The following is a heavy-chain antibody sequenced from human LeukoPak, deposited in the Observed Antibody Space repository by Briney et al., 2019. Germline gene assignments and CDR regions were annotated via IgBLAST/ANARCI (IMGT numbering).Heavy chain of an antibody. Sequence: PGGSLRLSCAASGFTFSNYWMHWVRQGPGKGLVWVSRINTDGSDGSSTNYADSVKGRFTISRDNAKSTLYLQMNSLRAEDTAVYYCARVVAAGKWYFDLWGRGTLVTVSS. V-gene: IGHV3-74*01. CDR2: INTDGSDGSST. J-gene: IGHJ2*01. CDR1: GFTFSNYW. CDR3: ARVVAAGKWYFDL. D-gene: IGHD6-19*01.